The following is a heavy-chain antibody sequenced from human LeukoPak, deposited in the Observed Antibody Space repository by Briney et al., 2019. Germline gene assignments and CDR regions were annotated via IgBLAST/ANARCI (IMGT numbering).Heavy chain of an antibody. CDR1: GFTFNNYA. CDR3: ARELLFGYCSGGSCYPTPQH. J-gene: IGHJ4*02. V-gene: IGHV3-23*01. D-gene: IGHD2-15*01. Sequence: GGSLRLSCAASGFTFNNYAMSWVRQAPGKGLEWVSTISVSGANTFSADSVKGRFSISRDNSKNTLYLQMNSLRAEDTAVYYCARELLFGYCSGGSCYPTPQHWGQGTLVTVSS. CDR2: ISVSGANT.